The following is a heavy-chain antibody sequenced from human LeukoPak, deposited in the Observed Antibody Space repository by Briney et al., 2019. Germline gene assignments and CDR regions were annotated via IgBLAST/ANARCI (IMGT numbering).Heavy chain of an antibody. V-gene: IGHV1-69*05. CDR2: IIPIFGTA. CDR1: GGTFSSYA. D-gene: IGHD3-22*01. J-gene: IGHJ4*02. CDR3: AITYYYDSSGYTFDY. Sequence: SVEVSCKASGGTFSSYAISWVRQAPGQGLEWMGGIIPIFGTANYAQKFQGRVTITTDESTSTAYMELSSLRSEDTAVYYCAITYYYDSSGYTFDYWGQGTLVTVSS.